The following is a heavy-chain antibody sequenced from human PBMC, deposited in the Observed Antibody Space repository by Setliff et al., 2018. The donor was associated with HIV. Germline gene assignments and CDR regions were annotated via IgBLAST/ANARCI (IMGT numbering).Heavy chain of an antibody. V-gene: IGHV4-39*01. Sequence: PSETLSLTCTVSGDSMISRPYYWGWIRQSPGKGLEWIGNIFYSGSIYSNPSLKSRINLSIDTSKNQFSLKLTSVTAADTAVYYCARWGKATAIRAFNLWGRGIMVTVSS. CDR2: IFYSGSI. D-gene: IGHD6-25*01. CDR3: ARWGKATAIRAFNL. CDR1: GDSMISRPYY. J-gene: IGHJ3*01.